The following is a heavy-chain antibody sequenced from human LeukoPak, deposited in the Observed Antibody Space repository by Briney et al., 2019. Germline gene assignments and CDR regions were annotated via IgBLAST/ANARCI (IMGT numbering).Heavy chain of an antibody. CDR1: GGSISSSSYY. CDR3: ASYYYDSSGYYAGWFDP. Sequence: PSETLSLTCTVSGGSISSSSYYWGWIRQPPGKGLEWIGNIYYSGSTYYNPSLKSRVTISVDTSKNQFSLKLSSVTAADTAVYYCASYYYDSSGYYAGWFDPWGQGTLVTVSS. V-gene: IGHV4-39*07. D-gene: IGHD3-22*01. J-gene: IGHJ5*02. CDR2: IYYSGST.